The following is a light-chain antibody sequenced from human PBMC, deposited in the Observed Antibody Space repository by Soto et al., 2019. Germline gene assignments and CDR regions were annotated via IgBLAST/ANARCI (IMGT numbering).Light chain of an antibody. J-gene: IGLJ2*01. CDR1: SSDVGGYNS. Sequence: QSALTQPASVSGSPGQSIAISCTGTSSDVGGYNSVSWYQQYPGKAPKLMIHDVSNRPSGVSDRFSGSKSGNTASLTISWRQAEDEADYYCSSWTSSSSYVFGGGTKLTVL. CDR3: SSWTSSSSYV. CDR2: DVS. V-gene: IGLV2-14*01.